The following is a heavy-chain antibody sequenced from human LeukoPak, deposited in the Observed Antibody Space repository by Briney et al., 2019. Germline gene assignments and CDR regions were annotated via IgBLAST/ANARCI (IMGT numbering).Heavy chain of an antibody. Sequence: PSETLSLTCTVSGGSISSYYWSWIRQPPGKGLEWIGYIYYSGSTNYNPSLKSRVTISVDTSKNQFSLKLSSVTAADTAVYYCARESITMVRGVIIRPPDYYYYYMDVWGKGTTVTVSS. V-gene: IGHV4-59*12. CDR3: ARESITMVRGVIIRPPDYYYYYMDV. D-gene: IGHD3-10*01. CDR2: IYYSGST. J-gene: IGHJ6*03. CDR1: GGSISSYY.